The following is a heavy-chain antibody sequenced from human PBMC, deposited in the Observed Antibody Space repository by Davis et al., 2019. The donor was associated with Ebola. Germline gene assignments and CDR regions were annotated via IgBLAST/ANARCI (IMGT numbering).Heavy chain of an antibody. V-gene: IGHV1-18*01. Sequence: ASVKVSCKASGYTFTSYGISWVRQAPGQGLEWMGWISAYNGNTNYAQKLQGRVTMTTDTSTSTAYMELRSLRSDDTAVYYCARDTMVRGANDAFDIWGQGTMVTVSS. D-gene: IGHD3-10*01. CDR2: ISAYNGNT. J-gene: IGHJ3*02. CDR1: GYTFTSYG. CDR3: ARDTMVRGANDAFDI.